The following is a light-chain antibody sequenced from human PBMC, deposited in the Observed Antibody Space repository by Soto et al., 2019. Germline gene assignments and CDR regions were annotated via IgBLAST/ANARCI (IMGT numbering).Light chain of an antibody. V-gene: IGKV1-39*01. Sequence: DIQMTQSPSSLSASVGDRVTITCRASQTISISLNWYQQKPGKAPRLLIYTASSLQSGVPSRFSGSGSGTDFTLTISSVQPEDFATYFCQQSYSTPSYTFGQGTKLELK. CDR2: TAS. J-gene: IGKJ2*01. CDR1: QTISIS. CDR3: QQSYSTPSYT.